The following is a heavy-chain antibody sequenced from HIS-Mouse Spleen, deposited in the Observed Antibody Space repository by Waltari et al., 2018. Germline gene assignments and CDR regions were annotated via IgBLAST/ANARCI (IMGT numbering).Heavy chain of an antibody. J-gene: IGHJ2*01. Sequence: LQLQGSGPGLVKPSETLSLTFTFSDDSIRSSSYYSGWIRQPPGKGLEWIGSIYYSGSTYYNPSLKSRVTISVDTSKNQFSLKLSSVTAADTAVYYCAREIPYSSSWYDWYFDLWGRGTLVTVSS. CDR2: IYYSGST. CDR1: DDSIRSSSYY. CDR3: AREIPYSSSWYDWYFDL. V-gene: IGHV4-39*07. D-gene: IGHD6-13*01.